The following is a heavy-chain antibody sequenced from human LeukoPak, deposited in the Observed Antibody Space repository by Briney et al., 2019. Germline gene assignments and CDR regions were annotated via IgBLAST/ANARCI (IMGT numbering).Heavy chain of an antibody. D-gene: IGHD2-2*02. CDR3: ARGRGYCSSTSCYKYFDY. CDR2: INHSGST. J-gene: IGHJ4*02. CDR1: GGSFSGYY. Sequence: SETLSLTCAVYGGSFSGYYWSWIRQPPGKGLEWIGEINHSGSTNYNPSLKSRVTISVDTSKNQFSLKLSSVTAADTAVYYCARGRGYCSSTSCYKYFDYWGQGTLVTVSS. V-gene: IGHV4-34*01.